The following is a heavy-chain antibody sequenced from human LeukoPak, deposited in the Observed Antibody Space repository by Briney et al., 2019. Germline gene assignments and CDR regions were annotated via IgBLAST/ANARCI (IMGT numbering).Heavy chain of an antibody. CDR2: IWYDGSNK. D-gene: IGHD1-14*01. J-gene: IGHJ3*02. Sequence: GGSLRLSCAASGFTFSSYGMHWVRQAPGKGLEWVAVIWYDGSNKYYADSVKGRFTISRDNSKNTLYLQMNSLRAEDTAVYYCARDNRRGAFDIWGQGTMVTVSS. CDR1: GFTFSSYG. CDR3: ARDNRRGAFDI. V-gene: IGHV3-33*01.